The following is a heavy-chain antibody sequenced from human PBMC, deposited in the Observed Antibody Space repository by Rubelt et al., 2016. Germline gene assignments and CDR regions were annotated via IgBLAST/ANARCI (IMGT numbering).Heavy chain of an antibody. J-gene: IGHJ4*02. CDR3: TTDTAMDNDFDY. V-gene: IGHV3-15*07. CDR2: IKRKTECGTT. D-gene: IGHD5-18*01. Sequence: EVQLVESGGGLLKTGGSLRLSCVASGLTFSNAWMNWVRKAPGKGLEGVGRIKRKTECGTTDYAATVKGRFTISRDDSKTTLYLQMNSLKTEDAAVYYCTTDTAMDNDFDYWGQGTLVTVSS. CDR1: GLTFSNAW.